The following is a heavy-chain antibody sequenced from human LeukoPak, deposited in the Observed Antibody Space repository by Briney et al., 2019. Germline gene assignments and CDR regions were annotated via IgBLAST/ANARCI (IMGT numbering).Heavy chain of an antibody. CDR1: GYSFTSYW. D-gene: IGHD2-15*01. CDR2: IYPGDSDT. J-gene: IGHJ6*02. Sequence: GESLKISCKGSGYSFTSYWIGWVRQTPGKGLEWMGIIYPGDSDTRYSPSFQGQVTISADKSISTAYLQWSSLKASDTAMYYCARIYCSGGSCYSRDYYYYYGMDVWGQGTTVTVSS. V-gene: IGHV5-51*01. CDR3: ARIYCSGGSCYSRDYYYYYGMDV.